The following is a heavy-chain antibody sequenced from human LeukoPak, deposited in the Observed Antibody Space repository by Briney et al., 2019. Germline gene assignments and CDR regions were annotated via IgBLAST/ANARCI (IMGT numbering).Heavy chain of an antibody. D-gene: IGHD6-19*01. CDR3: ARRGSGLDWFDP. V-gene: IGHV4-39*01. J-gene: IGHJ5*02. CDR2: IFYRGGN. Sequence: ETLSLICTVSGDSIRSSSYYWGWIRQPPGKGLEWIGSIFYRGGNYYSPSLKSRVTISVDTSNIQFSLKLSSVTAADTAVYYCARRGSGLDWFDPWGQGTLVTVSS. CDR1: GDSIRSSSYY.